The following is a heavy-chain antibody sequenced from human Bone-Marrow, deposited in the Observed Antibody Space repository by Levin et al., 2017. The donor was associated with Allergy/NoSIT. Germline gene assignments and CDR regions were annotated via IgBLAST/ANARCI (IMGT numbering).Heavy chain of an antibody. Sequence: KISCKASGGTFSSYAISWVRQAPGQGLEWMGRIIPILGIANYAQKFQGRVTITADKSTSTAYMELSSLRSEDTAVYYCARRFTGRYSSNAFDIWGQGTMVTVSS. D-gene: IGHD5-18*01. CDR1: GGTFSSYA. CDR3: ARRFTGRYSSNAFDI. V-gene: IGHV1-69*04. CDR2: IIPILGIA. J-gene: IGHJ3*02.